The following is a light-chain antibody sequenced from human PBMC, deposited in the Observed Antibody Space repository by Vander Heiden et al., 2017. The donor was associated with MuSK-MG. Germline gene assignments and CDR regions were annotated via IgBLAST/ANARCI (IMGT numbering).Light chain of an antibody. CDR1: CSDVGIFNL. CDR2: EGS. Sequence: SALTQPASVSGSPGQSITIPCTGTCSDVGIFNLVSWYQQNQGKARKLMIYEGSKRPSGGSNRFSGSKSGNTASLTISGLQAEDEADYYCCSYAGSGTVLFGGGTKLTVL. CDR3: CSYAGSGTVL. V-gene: IGLV2-23*01. J-gene: IGLJ2*01.